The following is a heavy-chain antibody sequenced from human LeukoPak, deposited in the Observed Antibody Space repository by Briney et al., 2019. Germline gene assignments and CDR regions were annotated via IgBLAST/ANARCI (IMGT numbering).Heavy chain of an antibody. J-gene: IGHJ4*02. Sequence: SETLSLTCAVYGGSFSGYYWSWIRQPPGKGLEWIGEINHSGSTNYNPSLKSRVTISVDTSKNQFSLKLSSVTAADTAVHYCARSPTVTQGFDYWGQGALVTVSS. CDR3: ARSPTVTQGFDY. D-gene: IGHD4-17*01. CDR1: GGSFSGYY. CDR2: INHSGST. V-gene: IGHV4-34*01.